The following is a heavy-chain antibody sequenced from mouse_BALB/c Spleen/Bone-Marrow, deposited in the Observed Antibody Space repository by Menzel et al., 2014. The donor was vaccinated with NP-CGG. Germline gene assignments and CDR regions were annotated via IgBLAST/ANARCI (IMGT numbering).Heavy chain of an antibody. CDR1: GFTFTDYY. CDR2: IRNKANGYTT. Sequence: DVMLVESGGGLVQPGGSLILSCATSGFTFTDYYMSWVRQPPGKALEWLGFIRNKANGYTTQYSASVKGRFTISRDNSQSILYLQMNTLRAEDSATYYCAIDNYYDSNYIWYFDVWGAGTTVTVSS. V-gene: IGHV7-3*02. D-gene: IGHD1-1*01. CDR3: AIDNYYDSNYIWYFDV. J-gene: IGHJ1*01.